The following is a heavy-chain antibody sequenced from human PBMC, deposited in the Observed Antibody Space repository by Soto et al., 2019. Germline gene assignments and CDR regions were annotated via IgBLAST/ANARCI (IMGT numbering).Heavy chain of an antibody. CDR2: ISAYNTNT. CDR3: ARDTPPTDY. V-gene: IGHV1-18*01. J-gene: IGHJ4*02. Sequence: QVQLVQSGAEVKKPGASVKVSCKTSGYTFTSYHISWVRQAPGQGLEWMGWISAYNTNTNYAQKFQGRVTMTTDTLTSTAYMELTSLRSDDTDVDYCARDTPPTDYWGQGTLVTVSS. CDR1: GYTFTSYH.